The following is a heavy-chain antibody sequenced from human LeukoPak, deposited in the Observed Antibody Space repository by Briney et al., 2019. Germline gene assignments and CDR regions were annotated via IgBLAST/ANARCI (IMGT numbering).Heavy chain of an antibody. CDR1: GYTFTGYY. V-gene: IGHV1-2*06. Sequence: GASVKVSCKASGYTFTGYYMHWVRQAPGQGLEWMGRINPNSGGTNYAQNFQGRVTMTRDTSISTAYMELSRLRSDDTAVYYCARVGYSSLAFDIWGQGTMVTVSS. J-gene: IGHJ3*02. D-gene: IGHD5-18*01. CDR2: INPNSGGT. CDR3: ARVGYSSLAFDI.